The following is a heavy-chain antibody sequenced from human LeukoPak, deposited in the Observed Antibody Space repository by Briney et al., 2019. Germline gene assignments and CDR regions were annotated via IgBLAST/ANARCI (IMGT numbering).Heavy chain of an antibody. CDR2: IYDSGST. CDR3: ARGMIGISTFRFDY. CDR1: GGSVSSGSYY. J-gene: IGHJ4*02. Sequence: SETLSLTCTVSGGSVSSGSYYWSWIRQPPGKGLEWIGYIYDSGSTNYNPSLKSRVTISVDTSKNQFSLKLSSVTAADTAVYYCARGMIGISTFRFDYWGQGTLVTVSS. D-gene: IGHD3-16*01. V-gene: IGHV4-61*01.